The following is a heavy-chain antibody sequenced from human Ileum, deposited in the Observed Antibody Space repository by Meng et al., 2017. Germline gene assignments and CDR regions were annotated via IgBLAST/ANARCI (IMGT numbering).Heavy chain of an antibody. CDR2: ISYDGSNK. CDR3: ARPNYYDSIGYNQPVGY. CDR1: GFTFSGYA. V-gene: IGHV3-30*04. J-gene: IGHJ4*01. Sequence: GESLKISCAASGFTFSGYAMHWVRQAPGKGLEWVAVISYDGSNKYYTDSVKGRFTISRDNSKNTLYLQMNSLRAEDTAMYYCARPNYYDSIGYNQPVGYWGQGTLVTVSS. D-gene: IGHD3-22*01.